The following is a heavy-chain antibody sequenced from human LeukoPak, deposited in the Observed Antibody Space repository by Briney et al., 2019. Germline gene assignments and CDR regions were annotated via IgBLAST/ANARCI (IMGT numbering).Heavy chain of an antibody. CDR3: ARATYYYGSGSLPYDAFDI. J-gene: IGHJ3*02. D-gene: IGHD3-10*01. V-gene: IGHV4-59*01. Sequence: PSETLSLTCTVSGGSISSYYWSWIRQPPGKGLEWIGYIYYSGSTNYNPSLKSRVTISVDTSKNQFSLKLSSVTAADTAVYYCARATYYYGSGSLPYDAFDIWGQGKMVTVSS. CDR2: IYYSGST. CDR1: GGSISSYY.